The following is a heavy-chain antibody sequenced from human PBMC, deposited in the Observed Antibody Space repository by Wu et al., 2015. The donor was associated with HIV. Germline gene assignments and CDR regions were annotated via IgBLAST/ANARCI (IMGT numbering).Heavy chain of an antibody. CDR3: ARGLRRLDLYYYGSGSYYLPLAFDI. J-gene: IGHJ3*02. Sequence: QVQLLQSGAEVKNPGSSVRVSCKASGYTFTSYGISWVRQAPGQGLEWMGWISAYNGNTNYAQKLQGRVTMTTDTSTSTAYMELRSLRSDDTAVYYCARGLRRLDLYYYGSGSYYLPLAFDIWGQGTMVTVSS. V-gene: IGHV1-18*01. D-gene: IGHD3-10*01. CDR1: GYTFTSYG. CDR2: ISAYNGNT.